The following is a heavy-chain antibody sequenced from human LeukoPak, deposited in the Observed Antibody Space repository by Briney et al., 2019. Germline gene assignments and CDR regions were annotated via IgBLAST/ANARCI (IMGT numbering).Heavy chain of an antibody. CDR1: GFTVSSNY. D-gene: IGHD3-10*01. J-gene: IGHJ3*02. Sequence: PGGSLRLSCAASGFTVSSNYMSWVRQAPGKGLEWVSVIYSGGSTYYADSVKGRFTISRDNSKNTLYLQMNSLRAEDTAVYYCAGDLITMVRGVIHGAFDIWGQGTMVTVSS. V-gene: IGHV3-53*01. CDR3: AGDLITMVRGVIHGAFDI. CDR2: IYSGGST.